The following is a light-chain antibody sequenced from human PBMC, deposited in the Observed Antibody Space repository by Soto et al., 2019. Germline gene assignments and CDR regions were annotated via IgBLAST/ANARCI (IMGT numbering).Light chain of an antibody. J-gene: IGKJ4*01. Sequence: EIELTQSPGTLSLSPGERATLSCRASQSVSSYLAWYQQKPGQAPRLLIYDASNRATGIPARFSGSGSGTDFTLTISSLEPEDFAVYYCQQFSSYPLTFGGGTKVDIK. V-gene: IGKV3-11*01. CDR1: QSVSSY. CDR3: QQFSSYPLT. CDR2: DAS.